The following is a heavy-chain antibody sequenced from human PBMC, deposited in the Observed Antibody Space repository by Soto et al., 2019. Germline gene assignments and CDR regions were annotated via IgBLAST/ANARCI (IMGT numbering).Heavy chain of an antibody. CDR2: IDPTDSFT. CDR3: ARRGYDFWSGLDV. V-gene: IGHV5-10-1*03. Sequence: EVQLVQSGAEVKKPGESLRISCKGSGYNLTSYWIIWVRQMPGKGLEWMGNIDPTDSFTNYSPSFQGHVTISTDKSMSTAYLQWGTLKASDTAMYYCARRGYDFWSGLDVWGQGTTVTISS. J-gene: IGHJ6*02. D-gene: IGHD3-3*01. CDR1: GYNLTSYW.